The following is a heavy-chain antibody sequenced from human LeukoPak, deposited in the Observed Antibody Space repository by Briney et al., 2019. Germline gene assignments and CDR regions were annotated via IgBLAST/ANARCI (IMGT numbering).Heavy chain of an antibody. D-gene: IGHD4-17*01. CDR1: GFTFSSYA. V-gene: IGHV3-23*01. Sequence: GGSLRLSCAASGFTFSSYAMSWVRQAPGKGLEWVSGISGRGGSTYYADSVKGRFTISRDNSKNTLYLQMNSLRAEDTAVYYCAKDLFYGDYPYWYFDLWGRGTLVTVSP. CDR3: AKDLFYGDYPYWYFDL. CDR2: ISGRGGST. J-gene: IGHJ2*01.